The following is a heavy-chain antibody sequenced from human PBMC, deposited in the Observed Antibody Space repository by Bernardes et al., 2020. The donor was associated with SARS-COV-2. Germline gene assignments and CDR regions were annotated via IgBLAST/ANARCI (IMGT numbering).Heavy chain of an antibody. CDR2: ISSSSSTI. V-gene: IGHV3-48*02. CDR3: ARDLPRSPGWDY. Sequence: GGSLRPSCAAPGFTLSSYSMNWARPAPGKGLEWGSYISSSSSTIYYADSVKGRFTISRDNAKNSLYLQMNSLRDEDTAVYYCARDLPRSPGWDYWGQGTLVTVSS. J-gene: IGHJ4*02. D-gene: IGHD3-9*01. CDR1: GFTLSSYS.